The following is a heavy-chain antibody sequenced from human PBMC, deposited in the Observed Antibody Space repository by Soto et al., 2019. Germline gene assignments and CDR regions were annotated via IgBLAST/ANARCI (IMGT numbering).Heavy chain of an antibody. Sequence: ASVKVSCKAFGYTFTSYGISWVRQAPGQGLEWMGWIGAYNGNTNYAQKLQGRVTMTTDTSTSTAYMELRSLRSDDTAVYYCARLEYSSGWYGGFDPWGQGTLVTVSS. D-gene: IGHD6-19*01. CDR2: IGAYNGNT. CDR1: GYTFTSYG. V-gene: IGHV1-18*01. J-gene: IGHJ5*02. CDR3: ARLEYSSGWYGGFDP.